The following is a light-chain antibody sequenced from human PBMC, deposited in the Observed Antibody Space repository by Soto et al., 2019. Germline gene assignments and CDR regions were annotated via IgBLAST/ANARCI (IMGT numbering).Light chain of an antibody. V-gene: IGLV2-14*01. CDR3: SSYTSSSTLVV. Sequence: QSALTQPASVSGSPGQSITISCTGTSSDVGGYNYVSWYQQHPDKAPKLMIYEVSNGPSGVSNRFSGSKSGNTASLTISGLQAEDEADYYCSSYTSSSTLVVFGGGTKLTVL. J-gene: IGLJ2*01. CDR1: SSDVGGYNY. CDR2: EVS.